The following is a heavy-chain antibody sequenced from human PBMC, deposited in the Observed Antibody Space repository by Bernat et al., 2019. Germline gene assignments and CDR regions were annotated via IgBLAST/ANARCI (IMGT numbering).Heavy chain of an antibody. CDR2: INPNSGGT. CDR1: GYTFTGYY. Sequence: QVQLVQSGAEVKKPGASVKVSCKASGYTFTGYYMHWVRQAPGQGLEWMGWINPNSGGTNYAQKFQGWVTMTRDTSISTAYMGLSRLRSDEAAVYYCAGGGWLELAYYYYGMDVWGQGTTVTVSS. D-gene: IGHD5-24*01. V-gene: IGHV1-2*04. CDR3: AGGGWLELAYYYYGMDV. J-gene: IGHJ6*02.